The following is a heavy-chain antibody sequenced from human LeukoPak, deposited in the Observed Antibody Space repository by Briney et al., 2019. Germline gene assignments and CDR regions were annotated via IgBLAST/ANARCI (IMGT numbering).Heavy chain of an antibody. CDR2: INPNSGGT. CDR1: GYTFTGYY. CDR3: ARGDCSSTSCYGKN. J-gene: IGHJ4*02. Sequence: ASVKVSCKASGYTFTGYYMHWVRQAPGQGLEWMGWINPNSGGTNYAQKFQGRVTMTRDTSISTAYMELSRLRSDDTAVYYCARGDCSSTSCYGKNWGQGTLVTVSS. D-gene: IGHD2-2*01. V-gene: IGHV1-2*02.